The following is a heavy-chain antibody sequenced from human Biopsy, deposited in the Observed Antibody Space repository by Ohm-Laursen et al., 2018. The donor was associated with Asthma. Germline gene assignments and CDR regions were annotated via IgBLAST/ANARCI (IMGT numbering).Heavy chain of an antibody. V-gene: IGHV4-34*01. J-gene: IGHJ6*02. CDR1: RGSFSCYV. Sequence: GTLSLTCAYRGSFSCYVWTWIRQPPGKGLEWIGEIPQGGATTFNPSLKSRVTISIDPSRSQLSLRLTSMTAADTAVYYCASGPQWSGLDVWGQGTTVTVSS. D-gene: IGHD2-8*01. CDR2: IPQGGAT. CDR3: ASGPQWSGLDV.